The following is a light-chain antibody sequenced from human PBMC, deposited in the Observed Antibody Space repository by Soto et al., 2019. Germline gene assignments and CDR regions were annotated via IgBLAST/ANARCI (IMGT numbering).Light chain of an antibody. CDR1: QGIRDA. CDR3: LQHNSYPQT. CDR2: AAS. Sequence: DIQMTQSASCLSASVGDRVTITSRASQGIRDALGWYQQKPGKAPKRLIYAASSLQSGVPSRFSGSGSGTEFTLTISSLQPEDFATYYCLQHNSYPQTFGQGTKVEIK. V-gene: IGKV1-17*01. J-gene: IGKJ1*01.